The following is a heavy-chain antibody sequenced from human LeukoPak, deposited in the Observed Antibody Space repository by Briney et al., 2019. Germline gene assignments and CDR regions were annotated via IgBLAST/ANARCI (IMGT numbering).Heavy chain of an antibody. CDR1: GGSISSYY. CDR3: ARGMATTVDY. V-gene: IGHV4-59*01. CDR2: IYYSGST. J-gene: IGHJ4*02. Sequence: SETLSLNCTVSGGSISSYYWSWLRQPPGKGLEWIGYIYYSGSTNYNPSLKSRVTISVDTSKNQFSLKLSSVTAADTAVYYCARGMATTVDYWGQGTLVTVSS. D-gene: IGHD5-24*01.